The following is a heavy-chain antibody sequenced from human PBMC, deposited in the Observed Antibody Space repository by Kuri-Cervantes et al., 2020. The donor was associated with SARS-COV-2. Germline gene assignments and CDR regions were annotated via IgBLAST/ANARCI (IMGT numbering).Heavy chain of an antibody. D-gene: IGHD3-3*01. CDR3: ARITIFGVVISGAFDI. Sequence: ESLKISCTVSGGSISSYYWSWIRQPPGKGLEWIGYIYYSGSTNYNPSLKSRVTISVDTSKNQFSLKLSSVTAADTAVYYCARITIFGVVISGAFDIWDQGTMVTVSS. J-gene: IGHJ3*02. CDR1: GGSISSYY. V-gene: IGHV4-59*01. CDR2: IYYSGST.